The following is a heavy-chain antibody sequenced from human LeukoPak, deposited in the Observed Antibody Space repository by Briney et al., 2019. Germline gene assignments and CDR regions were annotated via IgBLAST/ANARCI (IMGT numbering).Heavy chain of an antibody. CDR3: ARDYDVWSGYYRPYFDY. CDR1: GLIFSDYY. Sequence: GGSLRLSCAASGLIFSDYYMSWVRHAPGKGLEWISYINYWGSTIHYADSVKGRFTISSDNANNSLYLEMNSLRAEDTAVYYCARDYDVWSGYYRPYFDYWGQGALVTVAS. CDR2: INYWGSTI. J-gene: IGHJ4*02. D-gene: IGHD3-3*01. V-gene: IGHV3-11*04.